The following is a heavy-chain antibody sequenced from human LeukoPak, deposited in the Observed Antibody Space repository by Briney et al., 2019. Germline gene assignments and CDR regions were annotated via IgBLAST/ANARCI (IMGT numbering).Heavy chain of an antibody. CDR3: ARGSPSYAQWHFDL. Sequence: ASVKVSCKASGYTFTDYYLHWVRQAPGQGLEWMGWIIPNTGGTNYTQKFQDWVTMSSDTSISTAYMELSSLRSDDTAVYYCARGSPSYAQWHFDLWGRGTLVTVSS. CDR2: IIPNTGGT. J-gene: IGHJ2*01. V-gene: IGHV1-2*04. D-gene: IGHD2/OR15-2a*01. CDR1: GYTFTDYY.